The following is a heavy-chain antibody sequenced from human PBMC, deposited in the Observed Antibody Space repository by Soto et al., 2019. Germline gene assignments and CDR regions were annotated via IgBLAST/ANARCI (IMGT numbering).Heavy chain of an antibody. CDR3: SRVTSLGEAKRAFDI. Sequence: ASVKVSCKASGYTFTSYYMHWERQAPGQGLEGMGIINTSGGSTSYAQKCQGRVTMTRDTCPSTVSLALSSLRDEDTAWYARSRVTSLGEAKRAFDIWGQGTMVTVSS. J-gene: IGHJ3*02. V-gene: IGHV1-46*01. CDR1: GYTFTSYY. D-gene: IGHD3-16*01. CDR2: INTSGGST.